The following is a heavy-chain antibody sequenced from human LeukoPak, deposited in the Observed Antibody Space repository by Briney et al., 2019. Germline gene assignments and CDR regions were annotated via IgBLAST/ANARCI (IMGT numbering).Heavy chain of an antibody. V-gene: IGHV5-51*01. CDR3: ARRSGYSSGWTALDY. J-gene: IGHJ4*02. Sequence: GESLKISFKGSGYTITNYWIGWVRQTPGKGLEWMGIIYPGDSDTRYSPSFQGQVTISADKSISTAYLQWSSLKASDTAMYYCARRSGYSSGWTALDYWGQGTLVTVSS. CDR2: IYPGDSDT. D-gene: IGHD6-19*01. CDR1: GYTITNYW.